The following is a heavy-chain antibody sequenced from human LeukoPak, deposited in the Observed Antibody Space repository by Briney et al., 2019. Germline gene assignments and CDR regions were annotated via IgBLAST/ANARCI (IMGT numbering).Heavy chain of an antibody. V-gene: IGHV4-39*01. CDR3: ARGRIVGITFDY. D-gene: IGHD3-22*01. CDR2: IYYSGST. Sequence: SETLSLTCTVSGGSISSSNYYWGWIRQPPGKGLEWIGSIYYSGSTYYNPSLKSRVTISVDTSKNQFSLKLSSVTAADTAVYYCARGRIVGITFDYWGQGTLVTVSS. CDR1: GGSISSSNYY. J-gene: IGHJ4*02.